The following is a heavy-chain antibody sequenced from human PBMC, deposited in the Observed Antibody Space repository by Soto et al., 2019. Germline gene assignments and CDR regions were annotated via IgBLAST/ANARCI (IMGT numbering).Heavy chain of an antibody. V-gene: IGHV1-69*01. D-gene: IGHD4-17*01. CDR3: AVTVTTHYGMDV. Sequence: QVQLVQSGAEVKKPGSSVKVSCKASGGTFSSYAISWVRQAPGQGLEWMVGIIPIFGTANYAQKFQGIVTITADESTSTAYMELSSLRSEDTAVYYCAVTVTTHYGMDVWGQGTTVTVSS. CDR1: GGTFSSYA. CDR2: IIPIFGTA. J-gene: IGHJ6*02.